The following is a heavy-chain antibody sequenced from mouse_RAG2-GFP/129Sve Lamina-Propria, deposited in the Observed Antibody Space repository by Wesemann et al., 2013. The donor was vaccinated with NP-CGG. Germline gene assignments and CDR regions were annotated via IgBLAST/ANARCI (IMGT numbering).Heavy chain of an antibody. V-gene: IGHV1-53*01. Sequence: VQLQQSGTVLARPGASVKLSCKASGYTFTSYWMHWVKQRPGQGLEWIGNINPSNGGTNYNEKFKSKATLTVDKSSSTAYMQLSSLTSEDSAVYYCASHNWDYFDYWGQGTTLTVSS. CDR2: INPSNGGT. D-gene: IGHD4-1*01. J-gene: IGHJ2*01. CDR1: GYTFTSYW. CDR3: ASHNWDYFDY.